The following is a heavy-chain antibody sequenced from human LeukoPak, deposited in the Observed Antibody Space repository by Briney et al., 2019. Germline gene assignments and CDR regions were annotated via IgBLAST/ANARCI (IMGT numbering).Heavy chain of an antibody. CDR3: AREDQPRGTFDY. CDR2: IRQDGSEK. D-gene: IGHD2-15*01. J-gene: IGHJ4*02. Sequence: GGSLRLSCAASGFTFSNYWMSWVRQAPGKGLEWVANIRQDGSEKYYVDSVKGRFTISRDNAKNSLYLQMNSLRAEDTALYYCAREDQPRGTFDYWGQGILVTVSS. V-gene: IGHV3-7*05. CDR1: GFTFSNYW.